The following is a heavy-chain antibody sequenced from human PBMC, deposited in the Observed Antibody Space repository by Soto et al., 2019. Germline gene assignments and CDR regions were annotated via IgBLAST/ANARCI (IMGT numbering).Heavy chain of an antibody. CDR1: GGSISGYY. CDR3: ARGWRYYGSGSYYNHYYYYYGMDV. V-gene: IGHV4-34*01. D-gene: IGHD3-10*01. J-gene: IGHJ6*02. CDR2: INHSGST. Sequence: SETLSLTCAVYGGSISGYYWSWIRQPPGKGLEWIGEINHSGSTNYNPSLKSRVTISVDTSKNQFSLKLSSVTAADTAVYYCARGWRYYGSGSYYNHYYYYYGMDVWGQGTTVTVSS.